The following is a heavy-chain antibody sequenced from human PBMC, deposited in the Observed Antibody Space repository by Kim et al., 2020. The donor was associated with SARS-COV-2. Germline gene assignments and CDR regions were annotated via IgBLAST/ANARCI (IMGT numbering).Heavy chain of an antibody. CDR2: ISSSGSTI. CDR3: ATRSDIVVVPAAMLGWYFDL. V-gene: IGHV3-11*01. J-gene: IGHJ2*01. CDR1: GFTFSDYY. D-gene: IGHD2-2*01. Sequence: GGSLRLSCAASGFTFSDYYMSWIRQAPGKGLEWVSYISSSGSTIYYADSVKGRFTISRDNAKNSLYLQMNSLRAEDTAVYYCATRSDIVVVPAAMLGWYFDLWGRGTLVTVSS.